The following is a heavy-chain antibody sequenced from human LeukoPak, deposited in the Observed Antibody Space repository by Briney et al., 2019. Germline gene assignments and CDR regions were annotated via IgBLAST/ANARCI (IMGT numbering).Heavy chain of an antibody. Sequence: SETLSLTCTVSGDSISSSSSYWGWIRQPPGEGLEWIGSIYYSGSTYYNTSLKSRVTISVDTSKNQFSLKLSSVTAADTAVYYCARVSSYYFDYWGQGTLVTVSS. CDR1: GDSISSSSSY. CDR3: ARVSSYYFDY. V-gene: IGHV4-39*07. CDR2: IYYSGST. J-gene: IGHJ4*02.